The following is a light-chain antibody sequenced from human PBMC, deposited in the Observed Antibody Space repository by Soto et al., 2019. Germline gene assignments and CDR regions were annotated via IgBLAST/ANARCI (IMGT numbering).Light chain of an antibody. CDR3: QQYNSYPWT. Sequence: DIQMTQSPSTLSASVEDRVTITCRASQSISSWLAWYQQKPGKAPKLLIYDASSLESGVPSRFSGSGSGTEFTLTISSLQPDDFATYYCQQYNSYPWTFAQGTKVEIK. V-gene: IGKV1-5*01. CDR2: DAS. J-gene: IGKJ1*01. CDR1: QSISSW.